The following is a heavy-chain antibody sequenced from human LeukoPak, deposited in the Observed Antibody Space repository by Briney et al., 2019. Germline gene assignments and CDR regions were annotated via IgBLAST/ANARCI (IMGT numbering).Heavy chain of an antibody. V-gene: IGHV3-30*04. Sequence: GGSLRLSCAASGFTFSNYAMHWVRQAPGKGLEWVAVISYDGSNKYYAESVKGRFTISRDNSKNTLYLQMNSLRAGDTAVYYCARTSTATDAFDIWGQGTMVTVSS. CDR3: ARTSTATDAFDI. D-gene: IGHD2-21*02. J-gene: IGHJ3*02. CDR2: ISYDGSNK. CDR1: GFTFSNYA.